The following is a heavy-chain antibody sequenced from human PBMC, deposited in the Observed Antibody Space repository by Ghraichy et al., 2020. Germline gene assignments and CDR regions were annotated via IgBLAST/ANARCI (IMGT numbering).Heavy chain of an antibody. CDR3: AKSDRRKITPLAKYSSSWYEGNAFDI. J-gene: IGHJ3*02. D-gene: IGHD6-13*01. Sequence: GGSLRLSCAASGFTFSSYAMSWVRQAPGKGLEWVSAISGSGGSTYYADSVKGRFTISRDNSKNTLYLQMNSLRAEDTAVYYCAKSDRRKITPLAKYSSSWYEGNAFDIWGQGTMVTVSS. V-gene: IGHV3-23*01. CDR1: GFTFSSYA. CDR2: ISGSGGST.